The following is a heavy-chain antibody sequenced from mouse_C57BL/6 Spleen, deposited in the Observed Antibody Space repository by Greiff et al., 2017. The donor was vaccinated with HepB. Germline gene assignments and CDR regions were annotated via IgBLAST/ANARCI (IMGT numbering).Heavy chain of an antibody. D-gene: IGHD2-9*01. Sequence: VQLQQSGADLARPGASVKMSCTASGFTFTSYTMHWVKQRPGQGLEWIGYINPSSGYTKYNQKFKDKATLTADNSSSTAYMQLSSLTSEDSAVYYCARETYYGYDCAMDYWGQGTSVTVSS. J-gene: IGHJ4*01. CDR2: INPSSGYT. CDR3: ARETYYGYDCAMDY. V-gene: IGHV1-4*01. CDR1: GFTFTSYT.